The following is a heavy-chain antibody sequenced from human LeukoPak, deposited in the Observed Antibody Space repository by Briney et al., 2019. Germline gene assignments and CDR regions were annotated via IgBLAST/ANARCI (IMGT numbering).Heavy chain of an antibody. Sequence: GGSLRLSCAASGFTFSSYAMHWVRQAPGKGLEYVSGISTNGGSTYYADSVKGRFTISRDNSKNTLFLQMGSLRAEDTAVYYCAKDSAKKYDDYWGQGTLVTVSS. V-gene: IGHV3-64*02. CDR1: GFTFSSYA. J-gene: IGHJ4*02. CDR2: ISTNGGST. D-gene: IGHD2/OR15-2a*01. CDR3: AKDSAKKYDDY.